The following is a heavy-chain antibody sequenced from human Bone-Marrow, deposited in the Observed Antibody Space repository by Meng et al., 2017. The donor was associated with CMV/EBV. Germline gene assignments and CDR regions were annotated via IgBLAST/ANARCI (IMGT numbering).Heavy chain of an antibody. CDR3: ARDTAYYYGLGRYSP. J-gene: IGHJ5*02. Sequence: SVKVSCKASGGTFSSYAISWVRQAPGQGLEWMGGIIPIFGTANYAQKFQGRVTITTDESTSTAYMELSSLRSEVTAVYYCARDTAYYYGLGRYSPWGQGTRVTVSS. V-gene: IGHV1-69*05. CDR1: GGTFSSYA. CDR2: IIPIFGTA. D-gene: IGHD3-10*01.